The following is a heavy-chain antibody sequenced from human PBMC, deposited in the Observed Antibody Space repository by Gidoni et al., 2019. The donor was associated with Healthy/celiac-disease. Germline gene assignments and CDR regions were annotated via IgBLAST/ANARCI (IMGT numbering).Heavy chain of an antibody. D-gene: IGHD3-3*01. V-gene: IGHV3-23*01. J-gene: IGHJ6*02. Sequence: EVQLLESGGGLVQPGGSLRLSCAASGFTFSSYAMSWVRQAPGKGLEWVSAISGSGGSTYYADSVKGRFTISRDNSKNTLYLQMNSLRAEDTAVYYCAKDLIYDFWSGYLGDYYYYGMDVWGQGTTVTVSS. CDR2: ISGSGGST. CDR3: AKDLIYDFWSGYLGDYYYYGMDV. CDR1: GFTFSSYA.